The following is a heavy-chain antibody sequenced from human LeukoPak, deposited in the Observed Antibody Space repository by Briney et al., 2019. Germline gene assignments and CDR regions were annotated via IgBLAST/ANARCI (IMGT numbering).Heavy chain of an antibody. CDR3: ADLGEYDSSGYYSDY. D-gene: IGHD3-22*01. Sequence: PGGSLRLSCAASGFTFSSYSMNWVRQAPGKGLEWVSSISSSSSYIYYADSVKGRFTISRDNAKNSLYLQMNSLRAEDTAVYYCADLGEYDSSGYYSDYWGQGTLVTVSS. V-gene: IGHV3-21*01. CDR1: GFTFSSYS. CDR2: ISSSSSYI. J-gene: IGHJ4*02.